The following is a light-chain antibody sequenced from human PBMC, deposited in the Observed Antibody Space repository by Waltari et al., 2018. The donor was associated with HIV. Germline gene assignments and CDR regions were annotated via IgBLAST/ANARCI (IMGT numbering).Light chain of an antibody. CDR1: QSVRSL. V-gene: IGKV3-11*01. CDR2: DAS. Sequence: EIVLTQSPATLSLSPGERATLSCGASQSVRSLIAWYQQKPGQAPRLLIYDASNRATCIPARFSGSGSGTDFTLTISSLEPEDFAVYYCQQRSNWPLTFGGGTEVEIK. CDR3: QQRSNWPLT. J-gene: IGKJ4*01.